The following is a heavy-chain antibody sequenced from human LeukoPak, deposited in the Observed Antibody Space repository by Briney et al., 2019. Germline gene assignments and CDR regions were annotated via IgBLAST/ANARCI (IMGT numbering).Heavy chain of an antibody. V-gene: IGHV3-33*08. CDR3: ARFSSPGDYYYYGMDV. Sequence: PGGSLRLSCAASGFTFSSYGMHWVRQALGKGLEWVAVIWYDGSNKYYADSVKGRFTISRDNSKNTLYLQMNSLRAEDTAVYYCARFSSPGDYYYYGMDVWGQGTTVTVSS. D-gene: IGHD3-10*01. CDR1: GFTFSSYG. CDR2: IWYDGSNK. J-gene: IGHJ6*02.